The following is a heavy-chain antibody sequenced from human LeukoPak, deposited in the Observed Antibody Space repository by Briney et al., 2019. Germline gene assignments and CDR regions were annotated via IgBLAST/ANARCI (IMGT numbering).Heavy chain of an antibody. CDR1: GFTFSSYD. CDR2: ISTNGGST. J-gene: IGHJ4*02. Sequence: GGSLRLSCAASGFTFSSYDMNWVRQAPGKGLEYVSAISTNGGSTDYANSVKGRFTISRDNSKNTLYLQMGSLRAEDMAVYYCARYCSSTSCYCDWGQGTLVTVSS. V-gene: IGHV3-64*01. D-gene: IGHD2-2*01. CDR3: ARYCSSTSCYCD.